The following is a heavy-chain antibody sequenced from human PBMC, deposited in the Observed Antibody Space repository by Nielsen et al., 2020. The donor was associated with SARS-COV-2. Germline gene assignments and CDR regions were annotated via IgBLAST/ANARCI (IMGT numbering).Heavy chain of an antibody. J-gene: IGHJ6*02. CDR2: NSAYNGNT. D-gene: IGHD6-6*01. CDR3: ARVSRRPYFYYGMDV. V-gene: IGHV1-18*01. Sequence: ASVKVSCKASGYTFTSYGISWVRQAPGQGLEWMGWNSAYNGNTNYAQKLQGRVTMTTDTSTSTAYMELRSLRSDDTAVYYCARVSRRPYFYYGMDVWGQGTTVTVSS. CDR1: GYTFTSYG.